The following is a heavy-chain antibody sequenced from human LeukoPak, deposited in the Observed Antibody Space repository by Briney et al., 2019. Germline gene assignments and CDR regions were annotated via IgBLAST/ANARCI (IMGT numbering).Heavy chain of an antibody. V-gene: IGHV1-69*13. J-gene: IGHJ3*02. CDR2: IIPIFGTA. Sequence: SVKVSCKASGGTFSSYAISWVRQAPGQGLEWMGGIIPIFGTANYAQKFQGRVTITADESTSTAYMELSSLRSEDTAVYYCARAWVMTRLGDALDIWGQGTMVTVSS. CDR1: GGTFSSYA. CDR3: ARAWVMTRLGDALDI. D-gene: IGHD7-27*01.